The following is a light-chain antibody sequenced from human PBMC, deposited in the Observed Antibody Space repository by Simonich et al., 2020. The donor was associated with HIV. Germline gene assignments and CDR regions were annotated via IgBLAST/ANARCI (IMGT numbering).Light chain of an antibody. Sequence: AIQLTQSPSSLSASVGDRVTITCRASQGISSALAWYQQKPGKAPKVLIYKASSLESGVPSRFSGSGSGTEFTLTISSLQPDDFATYFCQQYSNYSRTFGQGTKVDIK. V-gene: IGKV1D-13*01. CDR3: QQYSNYSRT. J-gene: IGKJ1*01. CDR1: QGISSA. CDR2: KAS.